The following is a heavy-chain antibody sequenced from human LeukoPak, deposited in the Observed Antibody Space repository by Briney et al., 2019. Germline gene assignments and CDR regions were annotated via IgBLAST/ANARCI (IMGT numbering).Heavy chain of an antibody. CDR3: ARAPSEIGGYYPEYFRH. CDR2: IYSDSNT. V-gene: IGHV3-53*01. Sequence: GGSLRLSCAASGFTVSSNYMNWVRQAPGKGLEWVSVIYSDSNTYYADSVKGRFTISRDNAKNTVSLQMNSLRAEDTGVYYCARAPSEIGGYYPEYFRHWGQGTLVTVSP. CDR1: GFTVSSNY. D-gene: IGHD3-22*01. J-gene: IGHJ1*01.